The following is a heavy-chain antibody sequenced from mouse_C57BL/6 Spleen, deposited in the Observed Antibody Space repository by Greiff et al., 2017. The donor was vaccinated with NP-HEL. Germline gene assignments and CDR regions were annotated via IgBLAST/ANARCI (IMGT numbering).Heavy chain of an antibody. J-gene: IGHJ4*01. V-gene: IGHV1-50*01. CDR3: ARSHYYGSSSQYAMDY. CDR1: GYTFTSYW. D-gene: IGHD1-1*01. Sequence: QVQLKQPGAELVKPGASVKLSCKASGYTFTSYWMQWVKQRPGQGLEWIGEIDPSDSYTNYNQKFKGKATLTVDTSSSTAYMQLSSLTSEDSAVYYCARSHYYGSSSQYAMDYWGQGTSVTVSS. CDR2: IDPSDSYT.